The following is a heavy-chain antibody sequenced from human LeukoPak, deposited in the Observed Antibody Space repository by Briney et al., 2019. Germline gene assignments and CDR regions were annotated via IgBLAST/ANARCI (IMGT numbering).Heavy chain of an antibody. J-gene: IGHJ5*02. V-gene: IGHV4-38-2*01. CDR1: GYSISSGYY. D-gene: IGHD6-13*01. CDR2: IDHCGST. Sequence: SETLSLTCAVSGYSISSGYYWGWIRQPPGKGLEWIGSIDHCGSTYYNPSLKSRVTISVDTSKNQFSLKLSSVTAADTAVYYCARTTVKIAAACTNYNWFDPWGPGTLVTVSS. CDR3: ARTTVKIAAACTNYNWFDP.